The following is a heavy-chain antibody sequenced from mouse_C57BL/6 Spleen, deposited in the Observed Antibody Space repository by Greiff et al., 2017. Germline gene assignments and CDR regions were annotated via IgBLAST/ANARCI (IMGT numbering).Heavy chain of an antibody. J-gene: IGHJ2*01. CDR3: ARERVTTGYFDY. CDR2: INYDGSST. D-gene: IGHD1-1*01. V-gene: IGHV5-16*01. Sequence: EVQLQQSEGGLVQPGSSMKLSCTASGFTFSDYYMAWVRQVPEKGLEWVANINYDGSSTYYLDSLKSRFIISRDNAKNILYLQMSSLKSEDTATYYCARERVTTGYFDYWGQGTTLTVSS. CDR1: GFTFSDYY.